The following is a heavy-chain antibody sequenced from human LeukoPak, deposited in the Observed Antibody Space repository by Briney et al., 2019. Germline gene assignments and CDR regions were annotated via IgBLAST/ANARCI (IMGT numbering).Heavy chain of an antibody. CDR3: ARVWSADHYDPYGMDV. CDR1: GFTFSDHY. V-gene: IGHV3-11*01. D-gene: IGHD3-22*01. J-gene: IGHJ6*02. Sequence: GGSLRLSCAASGFTFSDHYMTWIRQAPGKGLEWVSYISSSGSTIKYADSVKGRFTISRDNAKHSLYLQMDSLRADDTAVYYCARVWSADHYDPYGMDVWGQGTTVTVSS. CDR2: ISSSGSTI.